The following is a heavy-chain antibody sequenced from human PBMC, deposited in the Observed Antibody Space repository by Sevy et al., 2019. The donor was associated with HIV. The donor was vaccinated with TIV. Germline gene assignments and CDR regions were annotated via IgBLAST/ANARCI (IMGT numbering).Heavy chain of an antibody. CDR3: ARGGYCSGGSCLDAFDI. CDR2: MNPNSGNT. V-gene: IGHV1-8*03. J-gene: IGHJ3*02. Sequence: ASVKVSCKASGYTFTSYDINWVRQATGQGLEWMGWMNPNSGNTGYAQKFQGRVTITRNTSISTAYMDLSSLRSEDTAVYYCARGGYCSGGSCLDAFDIWGQGTMVTVSS. CDR1: GYTFTSYD. D-gene: IGHD2-15*01.